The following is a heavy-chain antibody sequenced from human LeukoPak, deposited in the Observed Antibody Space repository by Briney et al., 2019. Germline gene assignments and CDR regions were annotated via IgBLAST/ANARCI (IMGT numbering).Heavy chain of an antibody. CDR1: GFTVSSNY. CDR2: IYSGGGT. V-gene: IGHV3-53*01. CDR3: ARDQGGVGAFDI. D-gene: IGHD1-26*01. J-gene: IGHJ3*02. Sequence: GGSLRLSCAASGFTVSSNYMNWVRQAPGKGLEWVSFIYSGGGTYYADSVKGRFTISRDNSKNTLYLQMNSLRAEDTAVYYCARDQGGVGAFDIRGQGTMVTVSS.